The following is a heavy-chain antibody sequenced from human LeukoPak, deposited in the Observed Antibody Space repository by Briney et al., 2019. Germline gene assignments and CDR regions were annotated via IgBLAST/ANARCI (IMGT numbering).Heavy chain of an antibody. CDR3: AIQSIVPRPGY. Sequence: PSVKVSFTASGYTFTVYYMHWVRQAPGQGLEWMGRINPNSGGTDYAQKFQGRVTMTRDTSVSTAYMELSRLTSDDTAVYYCAIQSIVPRPGYWGQGTLVTVSS. D-gene: IGHD6-6*01. J-gene: IGHJ4*02. V-gene: IGHV1-2*06. CDR2: INPNSGGT. CDR1: GYTFTVYY.